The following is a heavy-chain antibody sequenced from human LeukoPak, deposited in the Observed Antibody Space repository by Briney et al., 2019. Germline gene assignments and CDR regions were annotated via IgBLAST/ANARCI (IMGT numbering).Heavy chain of an antibody. CDR1: GYTFTGYY. Sequence: GASVKVSCKASGYTFTGYYMHWVRQAPGQGLEWMGWINPNSGGTNYAQKFQGRVTMTRNTSISTAYMELSSLRSEDTAVYYCARYRVDPGFDYWGQGTLVTVSS. J-gene: IGHJ4*02. V-gene: IGHV1-2*02. CDR2: INPNSGGT. CDR3: ARYRVDPGFDY. D-gene: IGHD2-2*01.